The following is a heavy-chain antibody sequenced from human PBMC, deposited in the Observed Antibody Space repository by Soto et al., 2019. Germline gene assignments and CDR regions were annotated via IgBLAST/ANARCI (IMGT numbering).Heavy chain of an antibody. J-gene: IGHJ6*02. CDR1: GGTFSSYA. D-gene: IGHD5-12*01. CDR2: IIPIFGTA. V-gene: IGHV1-69*06. Sequence: SVKVSFKASGGTFSSYAISWVRQAPGQGLDWMGGIIPIFGTANYAQKFQGRVTITADKSTSTAYMELSSLRSEDTDVYYCARDENSGYYHYYYYGMDVWGQGTTVTVSS. CDR3: ARDENSGYYHYYYYGMDV.